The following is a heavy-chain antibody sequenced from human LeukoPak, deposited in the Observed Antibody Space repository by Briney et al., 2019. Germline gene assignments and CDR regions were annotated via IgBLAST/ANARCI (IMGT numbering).Heavy chain of an antibody. CDR1: GFTFSNAW. CDR2: IKSKTDGGTT. CDR3: TTEYYDILTGYPFDY. V-gene: IGHV3-15*01. J-gene: IGHJ4*02. D-gene: IGHD3-9*01. Sequence: GRSLRLSCAASGFTFSNAWMSWVRQAPGKGLEWVGRIKSKTDGGTTDYAAPVKGRFTISRDDSKNTLYLQMNSLKTEDTAVYYCTTEYYDILTGYPFDYWGQGTLVTVSS.